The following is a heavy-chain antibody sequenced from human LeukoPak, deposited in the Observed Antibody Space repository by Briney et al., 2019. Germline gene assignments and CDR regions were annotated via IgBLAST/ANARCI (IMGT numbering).Heavy chain of an antibody. CDR2: LSTRGTT. CDR1: GGSITTYH. Sequence: SETLSLTCAVSGGSITTYHWSWVRQPAGKGLGWIGRLSTRGTTNYNPSLKGRLTMSVDTSENQFYLSLSSVTAADTAVYYCAREAMTGLYFFDSWGQGTLVTVSS. CDR3: AREAMTGLYFFDS. J-gene: IGHJ4*02. D-gene: IGHD3-9*01. V-gene: IGHV4-4*07.